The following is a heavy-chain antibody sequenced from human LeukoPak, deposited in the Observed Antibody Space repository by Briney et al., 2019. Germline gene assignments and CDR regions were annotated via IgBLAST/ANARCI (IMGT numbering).Heavy chain of an antibody. D-gene: IGHD2-2*01. V-gene: IGHV4-34*01. Sequence: SETLSLTCAVYGGSFSGYYWSWIRQPPGKGLEWIGEINHSGSTNYNPSLKSRVTISVDTSKNQFSLKLSSVTAADTAVYYCARGKGTCSSTSCYGGDYWGQETLVTVSS. J-gene: IGHJ4*02. CDR3: ARGKGTCSSTSCYGGDY. CDR1: GGSFSGYY. CDR2: INHSGST.